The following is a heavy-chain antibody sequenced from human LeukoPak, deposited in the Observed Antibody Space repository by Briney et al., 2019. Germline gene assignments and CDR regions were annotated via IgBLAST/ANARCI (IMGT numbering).Heavy chain of an antibody. Sequence: GGSLRLSCSASGYIFNSYWMHWVRQAPGEGLVWVSRIDTDGTITSYADSVKGRFTISRDNSKNTLYLQMNSLRAEDTAVYYCAKLEVWGDAFDIWGQGTMVTVSS. CDR2: IDTDGTIT. D-gene: IGHD3-16*01. CDR1: GYIFNSYW. V-gene: IGHV3-74*01. CDR3: AKLEVWGDAFDI. J-gene: IGHJ3*02.